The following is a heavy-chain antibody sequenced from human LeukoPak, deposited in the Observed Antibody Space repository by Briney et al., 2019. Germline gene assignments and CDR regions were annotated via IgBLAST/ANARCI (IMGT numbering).Heavy chain of an antibody. D-gene: IGHD4-23*01. Sequence: ASVKVSCKASGYTFTSYDINWVRQATGHGLEWMGWMNPNSGNTGYAQKFHGRVTMTRNTFISTAYMELSSLRSEDTAVYYCARGYGGLYYYYGMDVWGQGTTVTVSS. CDR3: ARGYGGLYYYYGMDV. CDR2: MNPNSGNT. CDR1: GYTFTSYD. V-gene: IGHV1-8*01. J-gene: IGHJ6*02.